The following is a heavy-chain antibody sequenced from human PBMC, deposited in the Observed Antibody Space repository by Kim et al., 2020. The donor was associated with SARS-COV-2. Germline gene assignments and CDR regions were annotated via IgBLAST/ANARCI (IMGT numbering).Heavy chain of an antibody. CDR1: GYTFNNYA. V-gene: IGHV1-18*01. Sequence: ASVKVSCKASGYTFNNYAFSWVRQAPGQGLEWMGWIGTYNGITDYAQNLQDRVTMTTNTYTSTAYMELRSLTSDDTAVYYCGRDRGGMDVWGQGTTVTVSS. CDR3: GRDRGGMDV. CDR2: IGTYNGIT. J-gene: IGHJ6*02.